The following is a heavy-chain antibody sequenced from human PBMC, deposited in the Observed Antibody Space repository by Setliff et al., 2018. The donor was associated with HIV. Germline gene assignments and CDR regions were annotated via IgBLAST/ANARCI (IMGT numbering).Heavy chain of an antibody. CDR3: AKSSRIYYYFYVDV. Sequence: GASVKVSCKASGYTFTSYGFSWVRQAPGQGLEWMGWISAYNGHTNYAQKLQGRVTMTTDTSTSTAYMELRTLRSDDTAVYYCAKSSRIYYYFYVDVWGKRTTVTVS. V-gene: IGHV1-18*01. J-gene: IGHJ6*03. CDR1: GYTFTSYG. D-gene: IGHD2-2*01. CDR2: ISAYNGHT.